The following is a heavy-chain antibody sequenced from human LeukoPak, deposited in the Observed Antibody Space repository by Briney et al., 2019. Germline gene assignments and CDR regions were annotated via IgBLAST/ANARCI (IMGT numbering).Heavy chain of an antibody. CDR1: GFTFSYYP. J-gene: IGHJ4*02. CDR3: AKDWRADY. Sequence: PGGSLRLSCAASGFTFSYYPMTWVRQAPGKGLEWVSAISGSGDSTKYADSVKGRFTISRDNSKNTLYLRMNSLRAEDTAVYYCAKDWRADYWGQGTLVTVSS. V-gene: IGHV3-23*01. CDR2: ISGSGDST.